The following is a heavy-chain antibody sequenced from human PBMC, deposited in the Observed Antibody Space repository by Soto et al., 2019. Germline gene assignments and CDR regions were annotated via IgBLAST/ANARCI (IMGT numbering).Heavy chain of an antibody. CDR2: ISAYNGNT. Sequence: ASVKVSCKASGYTFTSYGISWVRQAPGQGLEWMGWISAYNGNTNYAQKLQGRVTMTTDTSTSTAYMELRSLRSDDTAVYYCARAPQRWLHFIWVDAWGQGTLVTVSS. V-gene: IGHV1-18*01. CDR1: GYTFTSYG. J-gene: IGHJ5*02. CDR3: ARAPQRWLHFIWVDA. D-gene: IGHD5-12*01.